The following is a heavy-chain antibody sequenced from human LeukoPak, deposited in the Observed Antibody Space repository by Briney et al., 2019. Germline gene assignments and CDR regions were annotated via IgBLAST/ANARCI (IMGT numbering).Heavy chain of an antibody. D-gene: IGHD2-15*01. J-gene: IGHJ5*01. CDR2: IYPGDSDT. CDR1: GYSFTSYW. Sequence: GESPKISCKGSGYSFTSYWIGWVRQMPGKGLEWMGIIYPGDSDTRYSPSFQGQVTMSADKSITTAYLQWSSLKASDTAMYFCATSLACSGGACYPNWFDSWGQGTLVTVSS. V-gene: IGHV5-51*01. CDR3: ATSLACSGGACYPNWFDS.